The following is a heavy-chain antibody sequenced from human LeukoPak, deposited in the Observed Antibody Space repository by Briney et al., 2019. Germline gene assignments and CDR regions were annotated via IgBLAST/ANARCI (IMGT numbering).Heavy chain of an antibody. CDR1: GFTFSNAW. CDR3: TTASGYAWYYYYYYGMDV. CDR2: IKSKTDGVTT. V-gene: IGHV3-15*01. J-gene: IGHJ6*04. D-gene: IGHD5-12*01. Sequence: GSLLLSCAASGFTFSNAWMSGGREAAGKGLEWVGRIKSKTDGVTTDYAAPVKGRFTISRDDSKNTLYLQMNSLKTEDTAVYYCTTASGYAWYYYYYYGMDVWGKGTTVTVSS.